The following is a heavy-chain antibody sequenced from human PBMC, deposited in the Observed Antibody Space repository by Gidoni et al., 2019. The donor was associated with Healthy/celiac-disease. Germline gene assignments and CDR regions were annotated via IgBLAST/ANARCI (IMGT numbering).Heavy chain of an antibody. V-gene: IGHV4-34*01. CDR3: ARDRRGLYGSGSYWYYYGMDV. Sequence: QVQLQQWGAGLLQPSETLSLTCAVYGGSFSGYYWRWIRQPPGKGLEWIGEINHSGSTNYNPSLKSRVTISVDTSKNQFSLKLSSVTAADTAVYYCARDRRGLYGSGSYWYYYGMDVWGQGTTVTVSS. D-gene: IGHD3-10*01. CDR2: INHSGST. CDR1: GGSFSGYY. J-gene: IGHJ6*02.